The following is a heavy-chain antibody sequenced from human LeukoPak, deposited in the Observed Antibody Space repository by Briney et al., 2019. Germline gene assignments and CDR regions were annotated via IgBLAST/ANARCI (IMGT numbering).Heavy chain of an antibody. CDR2: INHSGST. Sequence: PSETLSLTCAVYGGSFSGYYWSWIRQPPGKGLEWIGEINHSGSTNYNPSLKSRVTISVDTSKNQFSLKLSSVTAADTAVYYCAGGQRGASFDYWGQGTLVTVSS. D-gene: IGHD6-25*01. J-gene: IGHJ4*02. CDR3: AGGQRGASFDY. CDR1: GGSFSGYY. V-gene: IGHV4-34*01.